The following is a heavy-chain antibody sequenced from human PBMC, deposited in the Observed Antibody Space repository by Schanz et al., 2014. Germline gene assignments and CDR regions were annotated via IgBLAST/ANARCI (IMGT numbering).Heavy chain of an antibody. J-gene: IGHJ3*02. CDR2: IKEDGSVK. Sequence: EVQLMESGGGLVKPGGSLRLSCVASGFAFSSFAMTWVRQAPGKGLEWVANIKEDGSVKDYVDSVKGRFTISRDNAKNSLYLQMTSLRAEDTAVYYCAKGRFGELSAFDIWGQGTMVTVSS. V-gene: IGHV3-7*02. CDR3: AKGRFGELSAFDI. D-gene: IGHD3-10*01. CDR1: GFAFSSFA.